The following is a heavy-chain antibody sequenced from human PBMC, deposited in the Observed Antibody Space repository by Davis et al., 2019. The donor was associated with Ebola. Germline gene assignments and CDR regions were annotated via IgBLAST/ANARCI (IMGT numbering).Heavy chain of an antibody. CDR1: GGTFSSYA. V-gene: IGHV1-46*01. J-gene: IGHJ4*02. CDR2: INPSGGST. D-gene: IGHD5-12*01. Sequence: ASVKVSCKASGGTFSSYAISWVRQAPGQGLEWMGIINPSGGSTSYAQKFQGRVTMTRDTSTSTVYMELSSLRSEDTAVYYCARDPGDGYEDWGQGTLVTVSS. CDR3: ARDPGDGYED.